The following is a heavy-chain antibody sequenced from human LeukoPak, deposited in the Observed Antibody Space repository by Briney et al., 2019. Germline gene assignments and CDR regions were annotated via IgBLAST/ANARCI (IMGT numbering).Heavy chain of an antibody. CDR2: INHSGST. D-gene: IGHD5-18*01. CDR3: AKFDGVQLWLPSYYYYMDV. Sequence: LETLSLTCAVYGGSFSGYYWSWIRQPPGKGLEWIGEINHSGSTNYNPSLKSRVTISVDTSKNQFSLKLSSVTAADTAVYYCAKFDGVQLWLPSYYYYMDVWGKGTTVTVSS. V-gene: IGHV4-34*01. CDR1: GGSFSGYY. J-gene: IGHJ6*03.